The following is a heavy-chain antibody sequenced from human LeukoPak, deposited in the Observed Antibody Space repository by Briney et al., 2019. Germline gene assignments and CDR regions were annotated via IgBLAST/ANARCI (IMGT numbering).Heavy chain of an antibody. J-gene: IGHJ4*02. D-gene: IGHD5-24*01. CDR1: GGSISSYY. V-gene: IGHV4-59*01. Sequence: PSETLSLTCTVSGGSISSYYWSWIRQPPGKGLEWIGFIYYSGSTNFNPSLKSRVTMSVDTSKNQFSLNLTSLTAADTAVYYCARGAMATTPFFDYWGQGTLVTVSS. CDR2: IYYSGST. CDR3: ARGAMATTPFFDY.